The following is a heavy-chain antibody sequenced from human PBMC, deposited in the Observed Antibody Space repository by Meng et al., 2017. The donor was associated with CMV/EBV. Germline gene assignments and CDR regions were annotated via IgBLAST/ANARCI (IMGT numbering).Heavy chain of an antibody. CDR1: GGTFSSYT. J-gene: IGHJ6*02. CDR2: IIPILGIA. CDR3: ARDGRYCSSTSCYVVGNYYYYYGMDV. D-gene: IGHD2-2*01. V-gene: IGHV1-69*04. Sequence: SVKVSCKASGGTFSSYTISWVRQAPGQGLEWMGRIIPILGIANYAQKFQGRVTITADKSTSTAYMELRSLRSEDTAVYYCARDGRYCSSTSCYVVGNYYYYYGMDVWGQGTTVTVSS.